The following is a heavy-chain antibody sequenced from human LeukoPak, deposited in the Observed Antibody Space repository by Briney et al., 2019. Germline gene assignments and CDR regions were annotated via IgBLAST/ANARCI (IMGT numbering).Heavy chain of an antibody. CDR3: AKDRGSSWYTAFDY. Sequence: SETLSLTCTVSGGSISNYYWSWIRQPPGKGLEWIGYVFYSGSTNYNPSLRSRVTISVDTSKNQFSLKLSSVTAEDTAVYYCAKDRGSSWYTAFDYWGQGTLVTVSS. CDR1: GGSISNYY. J-gene: IGHJ4*02. D-gene: IGHD6-13*01. CDR2: VFYSGST. V-gene: IGHV4-59*01.